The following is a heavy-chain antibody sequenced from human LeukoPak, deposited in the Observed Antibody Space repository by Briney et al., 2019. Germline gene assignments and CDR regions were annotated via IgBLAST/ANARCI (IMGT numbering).Heavy chain of an antibody. V-gene: IGHV3-9*01. CDR3: AKAESRTRPHPWYFDL. CDR1: GFTFGDYG. D-gene: IGHD6-6*01. Sequence: PGGSLRLSCAVSGFTFGDYGMNWVRQAPGKGLEWVSSISWNGVTVGYADSVKGRFTISRDNAKKSLYLQMNSLRPEDTAFYYCAKAESRTRPHPWYFDLWGRGTLVTVSS. J-gene: IGHJ2*01. CDR2: ISWNGVTV.